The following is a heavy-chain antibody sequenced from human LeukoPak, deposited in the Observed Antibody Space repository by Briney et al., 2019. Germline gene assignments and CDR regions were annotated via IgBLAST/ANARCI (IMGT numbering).Heavy chain of an antibody. CDR1: GFTFNNFG. D-gene: IGHD3-9*01. V-gene: IGHV3-30*02. CDR2: IPSDASNK. J-gene: IGHJ6*03. CDR3: ARDKYFDWLSSHYYYMDV. Sequence: PGGSLRLSCAASGFTFNNFGMHWVRQAPDEGLEWVAFIPSDASNKYYADPVKGRFTISRDNSKNTLYLQMNSLRPDDTAVYYCARDKYFDWLSSHYYYMDVWGKGATVTISS.